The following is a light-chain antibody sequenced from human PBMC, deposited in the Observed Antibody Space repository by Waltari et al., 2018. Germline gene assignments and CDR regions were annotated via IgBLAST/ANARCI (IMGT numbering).Light chain of an antibody. V-gene: IGLV1-44*01. CDR3: ATWDDRLTGVV. J-gene: IGLJ2*01. CDR1: YSNTGRTI. CDR2: SND. Sequence: QSVLTQSPSASGTSGQRVSISCSGSYSNTGRTIVTWYQQLPGTAPKLLIYSNDYRPSGVPDRFSGSKSGTSASLAISGLQSEDEAEYYCATWDDRLTGVVFGGGTRVTVL.